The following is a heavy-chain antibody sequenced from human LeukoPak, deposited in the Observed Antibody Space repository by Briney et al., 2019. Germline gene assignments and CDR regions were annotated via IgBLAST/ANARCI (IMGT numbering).Heavy chain of an antibody. D-gene: IGHD5-12*01. J-gene: IGHJ5*02. CDR1: GYTFTDYY. Sequence: ASVTVSFKASGYTFTDYYIHWVRQAPGQGLEWMGWINPRSGGTNSAQRFRGRVTMTRDTSIETAYMEMSRLTSDDTAVYYCARGATAQYFDPWGQGTLVTVSS. CDR2: INPRSGGT. CDR3: ARGATAQYFDP. V-gene: IGHV1-2*02.